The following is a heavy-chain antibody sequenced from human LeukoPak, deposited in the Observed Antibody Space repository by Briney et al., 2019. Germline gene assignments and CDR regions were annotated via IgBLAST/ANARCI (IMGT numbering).Heavy chain of an antibody. V-gene: IGHV4-30-2*01. D-gene: IGHD5-12*01. J-gene: IGHJ4*02. CDR3: ARFGYSGYSFDY. CDR2: IYHSGST. CDR1: GGSITSGGYY. Sequence: SETLSLTSTVSGGSITSGGYYWSWIRQPPGKGLEWIGYIYHSGSTYYNPSLKSRVTISVDRSKNQFSLKLSSVTAADTAVYYCARFGYSGYSFDYWGQGTLVTVSS.